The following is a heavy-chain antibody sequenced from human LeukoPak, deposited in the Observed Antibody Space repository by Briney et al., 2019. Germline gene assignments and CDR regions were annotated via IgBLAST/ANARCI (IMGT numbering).Heavy chain of an antibody. Sequence: SETLSLTCTVSGGPIRSDSWSWIRQPPGKRLEWIGNIYYSGSTNYNPSLKSRVTISVDTSKNQFSLKLSSVIAADTAVYYCARDVDPWGQGTLVTVSS. CDR3: ARDVDP. CDR1: GGPIRSDS. V-gene: IGHV4-59*01. J-gene: IGHJ5*02. CDR2: IYYSGST.